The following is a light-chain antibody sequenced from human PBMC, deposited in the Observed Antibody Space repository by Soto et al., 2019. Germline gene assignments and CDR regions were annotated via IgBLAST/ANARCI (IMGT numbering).Light chain of an antibody. CDR3: QQYGSSRT. CDR2: GAS. CDR1: QTVSSSY. V-gene: IGKV3-20*01. J-gene: IGKJ1*01. Sequence: IVLTQSPGTLSLAPGERCTLSGRASQTVSSSYLAWYQQKPGQAPSLLIYGASSRATGIPDRFSGSGSGTDFTLTISRLEPEDFAVYYCQQYGSSRTFGQGTTVDI.